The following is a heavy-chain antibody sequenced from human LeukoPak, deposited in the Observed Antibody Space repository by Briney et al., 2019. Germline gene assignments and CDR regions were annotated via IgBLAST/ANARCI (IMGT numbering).Heavy chain of an antibody. D-gene: IGHD6-6*01. CDR3: ARVIRYSSSSFSYHMDV. J-gene: IGHJ6*03. Sequence: GGSLRLSCAASGFTFSSYSMNWVRHAPGKGLEWVSSISSSSSYIYYADSVRGRFTLSIDKAQNPLYLQINSLRDENTAVYYCARVIRYSSSSFSYHMDVWGKGTTVTVSS. V-gene: IGHV3-21*01. CDR2: ISSSSSYI. CDR1: GFTFSSYS.